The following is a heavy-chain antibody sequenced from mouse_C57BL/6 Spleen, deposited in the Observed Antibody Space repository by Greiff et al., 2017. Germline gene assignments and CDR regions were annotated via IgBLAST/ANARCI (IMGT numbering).Heavy chain of an antibody. J-gene: IGHJ3*01. CDR2: ISSGGDYI. CDR1: GFTFSSYA. V-gene: IGHV5-9-1*02. CDR3: TDYDYDGFAY. D-gene: IGHD2-4*01. Sequence: EVQLVESGEGLVKPGGSLKLSCAASGFTFSSYAMSWVRQTPEKRLEWVAYISSGGDYIYYADTVKGGFTISRDKARNTLYLQMSSMKSEDTAMYYCTDYDYDGFAYWGQGTLVTVSA.